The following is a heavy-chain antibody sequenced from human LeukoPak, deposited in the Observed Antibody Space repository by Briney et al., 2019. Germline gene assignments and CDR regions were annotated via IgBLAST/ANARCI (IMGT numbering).Heavy chain of an antibody. Sequence: SDTLSLTCTVSGGSISSYYWSWIRQPPGTGLEWIGYIYYSGSTNYNPSLKSRVTISVDTSKNQFSLKLSSVTAADTAVYYCARMVPQTNHLFDYWGQGTLVTVSS. CDR2: IYYSGST. V-gene: IGHV4-59*07. J-gene: IGHJ4*02. CDR1: GGSISSYY. CDR3: ARMVPQTNHLFDY. D-gene: IGHD1-14*01.